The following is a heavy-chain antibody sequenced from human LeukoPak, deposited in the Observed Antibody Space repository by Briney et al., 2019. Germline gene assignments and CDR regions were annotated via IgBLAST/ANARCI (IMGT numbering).Heavy chain of an antibody. CDR2: IYYSGST. D-gene: IGHD3-22*01. J-gene: IGHJ4*02. CDR1: GGSISSSSYY. Sequence: SETLSLTCNVSGGSISSSSYYWGWIRQPPGKGLEWMGSIYYSGSTYYNPSLKSRVTIAVDTSKNQFSLTLSSVTAADTAVYYCAASPDYYDSSAGQFDYWGQGTLVTVSS. CDR3: AASPDYYDSSAGQFDY. V-gene: IGHV4-39*01.